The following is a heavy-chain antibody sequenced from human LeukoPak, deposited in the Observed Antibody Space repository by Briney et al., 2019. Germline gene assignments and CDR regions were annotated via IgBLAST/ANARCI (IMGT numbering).Heavy chain of an antibody. CDR2: IYSGGST. Sequence: GGSLRLSCVASGFTFSNYAMSWVRQAPGKGLEWVSVIYSGGSTYYADSVKGRFTISRDNSKNTLYLQMNSLRAEDTAVYYCAREADIVVVPAAMDYYYGMDVWGQGTTVTVSS. CDR3: AREADIVVVPAAMDYYYGMDV. D-gene: IGHD2-2*01. CDR1: GFTFSNYA. V-gene: IGHV3-53*01. J-gene: IGHJ6*02.